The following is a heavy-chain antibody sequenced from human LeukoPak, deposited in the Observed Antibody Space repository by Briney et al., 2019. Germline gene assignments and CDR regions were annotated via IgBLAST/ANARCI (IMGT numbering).Heavy chain of an antibody. CDR1: GFSFSNYA. V-gene: IGHV3-30*02. CDR2: IRYDGSNK. D-gene: IGHD1-26*01. CDR3: AKTGGSYYSGFDP. J-gene: IGHJ5*02. Sequence: PGGSLRLSCAASGFSFSNYAMSWVRQAPGKGLEWVAFIRYDGSNKYYADSVKGRFTISRDNSKNTLYLQMNSLRAEDTAVYYCAKTGGSYYSGFDPWGQGTLVTVSS.